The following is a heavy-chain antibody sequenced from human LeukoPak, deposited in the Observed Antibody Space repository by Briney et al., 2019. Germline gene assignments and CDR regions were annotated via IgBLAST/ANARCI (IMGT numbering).Heavy chain of an antibody. D-gene: IGHD3-10*01. CDR1: GGAFNGYG. CDR3: ATELPNMAGGFIMYYYGMDV. V-gene: IGHV1-69*04. CDR2: IVPTNGKV. J-gene: IGHJ6*02. Sequence: GASVKVSCKASGGAFNGYGITWVRQAPGPGLQWMGRIVPTNGKVNYSQKFQGRVTITADKSTSTSYMELSSLRSDDTAVYYCATELPNMAGGFIMYYYGMDVWGQGTTVSVSS.